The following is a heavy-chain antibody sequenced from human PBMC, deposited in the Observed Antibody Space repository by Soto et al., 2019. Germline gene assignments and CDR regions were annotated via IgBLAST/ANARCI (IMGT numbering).Heavy chain of an antibody. CDR2: ISSSSSSI. Sequence: PGGSLRLSCAASGFTFSSYSMNWVRQAPGKGLEWVSYISSSSSSIYYADSVKGRFTISRDNARSSLYLQMKSLRAEDTAVYFCARDSSRLDYWVQGTLVTVS. V-gene: IGHV3-48*01. J-gene: IGHJ4*02. CDR1: GFTFSSYS. CDR3: ARDSSRLDY.